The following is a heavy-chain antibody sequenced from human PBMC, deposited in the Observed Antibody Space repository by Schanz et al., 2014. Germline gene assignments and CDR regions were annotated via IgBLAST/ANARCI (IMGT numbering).Heavy chain of an antibody. J-gene: IGHJ3*02. V-gene: IGHV3-53*01. CDR2: IYSGGST. CDR1: GFTVSSNY. Sequence: EVQLVESGGGLIQPGGSLRLSCAASGFTVSSNYMSWVRQAPGKGLEWVAVIYSGGSTFYTDSVKGRFTISRDNSFPPLYLQMNSLIASSTPVYYCAKCIGWYGRCAFDIWGQGTMVTVSS. D-gene: IGHD6-19*01. CDR3: AKCIGWYGRCAFDI.